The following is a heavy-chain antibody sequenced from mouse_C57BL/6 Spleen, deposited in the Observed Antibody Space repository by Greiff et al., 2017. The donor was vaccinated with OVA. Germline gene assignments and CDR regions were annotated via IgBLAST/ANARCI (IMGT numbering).Heavy chain of an antibody. J-gene: IGHJ4*01. CDR3: ARSITTAMYY. CDR2: INPNNGGT. D-gene: IGHD1-1*01. CDR1: GYTFTDYY. V-gene: IGHV1-26*01. Sequence: VQLQQSGPELVKPGASVKISCKASGYTFTDYYMNWVKQSHGKSLEWIGDINPNNGGTSYNQKFKGKATLTVDKSSSTAYMELRSLTSEDSAVYYCARSITTAMYYWGQGTSVTVSS.